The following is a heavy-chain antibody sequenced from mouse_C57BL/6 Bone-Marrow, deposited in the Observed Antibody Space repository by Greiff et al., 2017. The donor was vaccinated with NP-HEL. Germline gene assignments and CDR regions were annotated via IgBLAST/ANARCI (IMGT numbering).Heavy chain of an antibody. J-gene: IGHJ2*01. CDR1: GYAFTNYL. CDR2: INPGSGGT. CDR3: ARSTTVFGY. V-gene: IGHV1-54*01. Sequence: QVQLKESGAELVRPGTSVKVSCKASGYAFTNYLIEWVKQRPGQGLEWIGVINPGSGGTNYNEKFKGKATLTADKSSSTAYMQLSSLTSEDSAVYFCARSTTVFGYWGQGTTLTVSS. D-gene: IGHD1-1*01.